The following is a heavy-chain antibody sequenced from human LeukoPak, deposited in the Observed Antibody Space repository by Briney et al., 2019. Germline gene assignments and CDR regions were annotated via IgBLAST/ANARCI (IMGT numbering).Heavy chain of an antibody. CDR3: ARSREDILTGDY. J-gene: IGHJ4*02. V-gene: IGHV1-46*01. CDR2: INPSGGST. Sequence: ASVKVSCKASGYTFTSYYMHWVRQAPGQGLEWMGIINPSGGSTSYAQKFQGRVTMTRDMSTSTVYMELSSLRSEDTAVYYCARSREDILTGDYWGQGTLVTVSP. CDR1: GYTFTSYY. D-gene: IGHD3-9*01.